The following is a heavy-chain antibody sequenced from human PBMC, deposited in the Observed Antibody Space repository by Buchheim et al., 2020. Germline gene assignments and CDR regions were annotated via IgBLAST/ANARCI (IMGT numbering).Heavy chain of an antibody. CDR2: IHYRGTT. CDR1: GGTISRDDDY. Sequence: QVQLQESGPGLVKPSQTLSLTCTVSGGTISRDDDYWNWIRQPPGKGLEWIGYIHYRGTTYFNPSLLSRVSMSVDTSKNQFSLNVSSVTAADTAVYYCARQPRYSSSAGLYFDYWGQGTL. D-gene: IGHD6-6*01. J-gene: IGHJ4*02. V-gene: IGHV4-30-4*01. CDR3: ARQPRYSSSAGLYFDY.